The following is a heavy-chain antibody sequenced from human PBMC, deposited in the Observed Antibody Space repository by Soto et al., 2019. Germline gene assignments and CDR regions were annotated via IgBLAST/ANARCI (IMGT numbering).Heavy chain of an antibody. CDR1: GFTFSGYG. V-gene: IGHV3-30*18. Sequence: QEQLVESGGGVVQPGRSLRLSCAASGFTFSGYGMHWVRQAPGKGLEWVAMISSDGDNEYYADSVRGRFTISRDNSKNTLHLQMISLRTEDTAVYYCAKDGSDYGSGSYYNLCHDVDVWGKGTTVTVSS. D-gene: IGHD3-10*01. J-gene: IGHJ6*04. CDR3: AKDGSDYGSGSYYNLCHDVDV. CDR2: ISSDGDNE.